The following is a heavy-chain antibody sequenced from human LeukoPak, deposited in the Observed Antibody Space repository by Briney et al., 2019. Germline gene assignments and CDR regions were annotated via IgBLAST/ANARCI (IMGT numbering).Heavy chain of an antibody. CDR2: INQDGSQK. CDR1: GFTFSSYW. CDR3: ARDWFDGDYDRFDY. J-gene: IGHJ4*02. V-gene: IGHV3-7*03. Sequence: SGGSLRLSCAVSGFTFSSYWMSWFRQAPGKGLEGVANINQDGSQKFSVDSVKGRFTISRDNAKNSLSLQMNSLRVEDTAVYYCARDWFDGDYDRFDYWGQGTLVTVSS. D-gene: IGHD4-17*01.